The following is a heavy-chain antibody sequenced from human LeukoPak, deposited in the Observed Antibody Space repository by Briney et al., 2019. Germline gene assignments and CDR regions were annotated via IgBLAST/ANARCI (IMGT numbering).Heavy chain of an antibody. D-gene: IGHD3-22*01. CDR2: IIPIFGTA. J-gene: IGHJ4*02. CDR3: ARDSPVDYYYDSSGYYNHFDY. CDR1: GGTFSSYA. V-gene: IGHV1-69*05. Sequence: SVKVSCKAFGGTFSSYAISWVRQAPGQGLEWMGRIIPIFGTANYAQKFQGRVTITTDESTSTAYMELSSLRSEDTAVYYCARDSPVDYYYDSSGYYNHFDYWGQGTLVTVSS.